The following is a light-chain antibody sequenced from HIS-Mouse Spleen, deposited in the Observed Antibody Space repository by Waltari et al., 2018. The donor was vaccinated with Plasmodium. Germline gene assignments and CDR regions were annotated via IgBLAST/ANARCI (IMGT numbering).Light chain of an antibody. CDR2: EDS. Sequence: SYELTQPPSGSVSPGQTARIPCSGDALPNNYAYWYQQKSGKAPVLVIYEDSKRPSGIPERFSGSSSGTMATLTISGAQVEDEADYYCYSTDSSGNHRVFGGGTKLTVL. CDR3: YSTDSSGNHRV. V-gene: IGLV3-10*01. CDR1: ALPNNY. J-gene: IGLJ3*02.